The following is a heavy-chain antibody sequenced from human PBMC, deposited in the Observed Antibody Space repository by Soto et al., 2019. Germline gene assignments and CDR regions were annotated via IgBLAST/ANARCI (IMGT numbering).Heavy chain of an antibody. CDR2: ITPSAGST. J-gene: IGHJ6*02. CDR1: GYTFTNYY. CDR3: AREAAKYSVMDV. Sequence: APVKVSFKASGYTFTNYYRHWVRQAPGQGLEWMGVITPSAGSTTYSQTFQGRVTMTRDTSTSTVYMELSSLISEDTTEYYCAREAAKYSVMDVWGQGTTVTVSS. D-gene: IGHD2-21*01. V-gene: IGHV1-46*01.